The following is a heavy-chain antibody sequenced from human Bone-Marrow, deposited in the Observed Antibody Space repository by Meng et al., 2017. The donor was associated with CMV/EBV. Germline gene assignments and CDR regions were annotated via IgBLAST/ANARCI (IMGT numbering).Heavy chain of an antibody. V-gene: IGHV3-7*01. Sequence: GGSLRLSCAASGFTFSDYWMTWVRQAPGKGLQWVANIKEDGSDKYCVDSLKGRFTISRDNANDSLHLQMNSLTAEDTAVYYCARGGREGTGDFWGQGTRVTGSS. CDR2: IKEDGSDK. D-gene: IGHD1/OR15-1a*01. CDR3: ARGGREGTGDF. J-gene: IGHJ4*02. CDR1: GFTFSDYW.